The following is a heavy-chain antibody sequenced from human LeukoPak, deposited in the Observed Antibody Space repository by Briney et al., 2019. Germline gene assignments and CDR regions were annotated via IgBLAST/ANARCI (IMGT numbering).Heavy chain of an antibody. CDR2: IYHSGST. Sequence: SATLSLTCAVSGYSISSGYYWGWIRQPPGKGLEWIGSIYHSGSTYYNPPLKSRVTISVDTSKNQFSLKLSSVTAADTAVYYCARDEAVAVDYWGQGTLVTVSS. J-gene: IGHJ4*02. CDR3: ARDEAVAVDY. V-gene: IGHV4-38-2*02. CDR1: GYSISSGYY. D-gene: IGHD6-19*01.